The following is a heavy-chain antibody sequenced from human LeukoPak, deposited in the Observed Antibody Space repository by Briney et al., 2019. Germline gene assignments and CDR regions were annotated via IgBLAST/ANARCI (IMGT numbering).Heavy chain of an antibody. V-gene: IGHV1-2*02. Sequence: ASVKVSCKASAYTFTGYYMHWVRQAPGQGLEWMEWINPNSGGTNYAQNFQGRVTMTRDTSISTAYMELSRLRSDDTAVYYCARDTTTKRAAKSYFDFWGQGTLVTVSS. J-gene: IGHJ4*02. D-gene: IGHD1-26*01. CDR2: INPNSGGT. CDR3: ARDTTTKRAAKSYFDF. CDR1: AYTFTGYY.